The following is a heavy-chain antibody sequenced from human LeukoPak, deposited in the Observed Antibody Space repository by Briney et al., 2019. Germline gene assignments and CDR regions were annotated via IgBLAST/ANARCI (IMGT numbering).Heavy chain of an antibody. CDR1: GFTFSSYS. V-gene: IGHV3-21*04. CDR2: ISSGSSNT. J-gene: IGHJ6*03. D-gene: IGHD3-22*01. Sequence: GGSLRLSCAASGFTFSSYSMNWVRHAPGKGLVWVSSISSGSSNTDYADSVKGRFTISRDNAKNSLYLQINSLRAEDTAGYYCAKVGYYDSSCYFAYYYYYMDVWGKETTVTIS. CDR3: AKVGYYDSSCYFAYYYYYMDV.